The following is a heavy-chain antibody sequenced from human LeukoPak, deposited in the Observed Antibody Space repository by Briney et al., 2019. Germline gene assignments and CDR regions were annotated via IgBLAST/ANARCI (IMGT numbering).Heavy chain of an antibody. CDR1: GFTFSSYD. Sequence: GRSLRLSSAASGFTFSSYDMHWVRQAPGKGLKWVTVISSDGSNTKYADSVKGRLTISRDNSKNTLNLQMNSLRPEDTAVYYCAKGRVEHCSGGNCYRNFDYWGQGTLVTVSS. D-gene: IGHD2-15*01. CDR2: ISSDGSNT. J-gene: IGHJ4*02. CDR3: AKGRVEHCSGGNCYRNFDY. V-gene: IGHV3-30*18.